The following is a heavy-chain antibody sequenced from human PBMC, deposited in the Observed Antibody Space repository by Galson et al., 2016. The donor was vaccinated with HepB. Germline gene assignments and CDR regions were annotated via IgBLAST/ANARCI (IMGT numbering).Heavy chain of an antibody. D-gene: IGHD2-2*01. CDR3: ARGRTAAPGHRAILDY. CDR2: INWNGGGT. J-gene: IGHJ4*02. V-gene: IGHV3-20*04. Sequence: SLRLSCAASGFIFDDYVMSWVRQVPGKGLEWLSGINWNGGGTGYADSVKGRFTISRDDAKNSLYLQMNSLRADDTAVYYCARGRTAAPGHRAILDYWGQGTLVTVSS. CDR1: GFIFDDYV.